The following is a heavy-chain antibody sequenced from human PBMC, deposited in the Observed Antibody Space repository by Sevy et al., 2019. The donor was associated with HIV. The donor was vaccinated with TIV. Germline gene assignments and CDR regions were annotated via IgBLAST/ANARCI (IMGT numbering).Heavy chain of an antibody. D-gene: IGHD6-19*01. CDR1: GGSITSNNYY. Sequence: SETLSLTCSVSGGSITSNNYYWGWIRQPPGKGLEWIGSLYHSGNTYYNPSLKSRVTVSVDTSRSHFSLKVTSVAASDTAVYFCASQPGYRSTYYGFSLSRTFDSWGPGTLVTVSS. J-gene: IGHJ4*02. CDR2: LYHSGNT. CDR3: ASQPGYRSTYYGFSLSRTFDS. V-gene: IGHV4-39*01.